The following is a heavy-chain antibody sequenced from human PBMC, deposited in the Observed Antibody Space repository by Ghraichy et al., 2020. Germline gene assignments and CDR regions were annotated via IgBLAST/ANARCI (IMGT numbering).Heavy chain of an antibody. J-gene: IGHJ4*02. V-gene: IGHV3-23*01. CDR1: GFTFSSYA. CDR2: ISTSGVST. D-gene: IGHD1-26*01. CDR3: AKPKVDAFDYFDY. Sequence: GSLRLSCAASGFTFSSYAMSWVRQAPGKGLEWVSTISTSGVSTYYADSVKGRFTISRDNSKNTLYLQMSSLRAEDTAVYYCAKPKVDAFDYFDYWGQGTRVTVSS.